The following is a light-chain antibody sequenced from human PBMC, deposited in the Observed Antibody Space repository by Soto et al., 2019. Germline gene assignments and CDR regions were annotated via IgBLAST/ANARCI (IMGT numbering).Light chain of an antibody. V-gene: IGLV2-11*01. J-gene: IGLJ1*01. CDR2: DVS. Sequence: QSALTQPRSVSGPPGQSVTISCTGTSSDVGGYNYVSWYQQHPGKAPKVMIYDVSERPSGVPDRFSGSKSGNTASLTISGLQAEDEADYYCCSYAGSPRYVLGTGTKLTVL. CDR1: SSDVGGYNY. CDR3: CSYAGSPRYV.